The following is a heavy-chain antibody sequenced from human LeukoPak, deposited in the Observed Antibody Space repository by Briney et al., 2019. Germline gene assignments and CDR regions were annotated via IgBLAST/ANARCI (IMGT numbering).Heavy chain of an antibody. D-gene: IGHD3-22*01. Sequence: SETLSLTCTLSGGSIGSHYWSWIRQPPGKGLEWIGYVFYSGTTNYNPSLKSRVTISVDTSKNQFSLKVSSVAAADTAVYYCARDYYDSRGGAFDIWGRGTMVTVSS. CDR1: GGSIGSHY. J-gene: IGHJ3*02. CDR2: VFYSGTT. CDR3: ARDYYDSRGGAFDI. V-gene: IGHV4-59*11.